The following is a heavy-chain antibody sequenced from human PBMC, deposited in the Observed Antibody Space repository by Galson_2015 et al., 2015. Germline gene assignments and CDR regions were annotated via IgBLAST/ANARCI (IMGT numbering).Heavy chain of an antibody. V-gene: IGHV1-2*06. CDR1: GYTFTGYY. CDR3: ARDYYGSGSYQN. J-gene: IGHJ4*02. D-gene: IGHD3-10*01. Sequence: SVKVSCKASGYTFTGYYMHWVRQAPGQGLEWMGRINPNSGGTNYAQKFQGRVTMTRDTSISTAYMELSRLRSDDTAVYYCARDYYGSGSYQNWGQGTLVTVSS. CDR2: INPNSGGT.